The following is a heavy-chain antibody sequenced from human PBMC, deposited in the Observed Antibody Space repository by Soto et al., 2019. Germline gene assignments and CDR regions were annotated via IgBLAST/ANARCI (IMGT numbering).Heavy chain of an antibody. D-gene: IGHD2-8*01. CDR3: TRECPSTIRCMPDFDY. J-gene: IGHJ4*02. V-gene: IGHV3-49*03. CDR2: IRSKAYGGTT. Sequence: GESLKISCTASGFTFGDYAMSWFRQAPGKGLEWVGFIRSKAYGGTTEYAASVKGRFTISRDDSKSIAYLQMNSLKTEDTAVYYCTRECPSTIRCMPDFDYWGQGTLVTVSA. CDR1: GFTFGDYA.